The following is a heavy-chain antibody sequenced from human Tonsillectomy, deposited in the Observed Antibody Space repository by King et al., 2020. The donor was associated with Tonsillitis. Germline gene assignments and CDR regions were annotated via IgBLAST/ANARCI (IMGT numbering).Heavy chain of an antibody. CDR1: GFTFSSYA. D-gene: IGHD6-13*01. CDR3: ARGRVAAAGGFDP. V-gene: IGHV3-30*04. CDR2: ISYDGRNK. J-gene: IGHJ5*02. Sequence: VQLVESGGGVVQPGRSLRLSCAASGFTFSSYAMHWVRQAPGKGLEWVALISYDGRNKYYADFVKGRFTISRDNFKNTLYLQMNSLRPEDTAVYYCARGRVAAAGGFDPWGQGTLVTVSS.